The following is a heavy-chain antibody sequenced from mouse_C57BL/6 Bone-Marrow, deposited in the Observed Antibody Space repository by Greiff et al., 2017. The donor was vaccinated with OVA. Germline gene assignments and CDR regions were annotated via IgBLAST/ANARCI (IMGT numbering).Heavy chain of an antibody. CDR3: ARFRERLWYFDV. D-gene: IGHD3-1*01. Sequence: DVQLQESGPELVKPGASVKIPCKASGYTFTDYNMDWVKQSHGKSLEWIGDINPNNGGTIYNQKFKGKATLTVDKSSSTAYMELRSLTSEDTAVYYCARFRERLWYFDVWGTGTTVTVSS. CDR2: INPNNGGT. J-gene: IGHJ1*03. V-gene: IGHV1-18*01. CDR1: GYTFTDYN.